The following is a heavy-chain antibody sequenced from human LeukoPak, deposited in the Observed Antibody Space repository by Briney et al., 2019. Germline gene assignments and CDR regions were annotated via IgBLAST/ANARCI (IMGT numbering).Heavy chain of an antibody. V-gene: IGHV3-7*01. CDR3: ARASYSPNWFDP. CDR1: GFTFSTSW. J-gene: IGHJ5*02. Sequence: GGSLRLSRAASGFTFSTSWMSWVRQAPGKGLEWVANIKHDGSEKYYVDSVKGRFTISRDNARNSLYLQMNSLRAEDTAVYYCARASYSPNWFDPWGQGTLVTVSS. CDR2: IKHDGSEK. D-gene: IGHD4-11*01.